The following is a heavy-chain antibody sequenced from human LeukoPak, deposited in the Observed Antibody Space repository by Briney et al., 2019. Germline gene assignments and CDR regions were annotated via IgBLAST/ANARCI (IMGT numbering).Heavy chain of an antibody. V-gene: IGHV4-34*01. CDR1: GGSFSGYY. Sequence: PSETLSLTCAVYGGSFSGYYWSWIRQPPGKGLEWIGEINHSGSTNYNPSLKSRVTISVDTSENQFSLKLSSVTAADTAVYYCARRCSSTSCYGGWFDPWGQGTLVTVSS. CDR2: INHSGST. D-gene: IGHD2-2*01. CDR3: ARRCSSTSCYGGWFDP. J-gene: IGHJ5*02.